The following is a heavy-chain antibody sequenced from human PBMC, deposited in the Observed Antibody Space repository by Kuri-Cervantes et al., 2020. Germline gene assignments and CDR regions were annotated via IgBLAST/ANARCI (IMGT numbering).Heavy chain of an antibody. Sequence: SETLSLTCSVSGGSISSSSYYWGWIRQPPGKGLEWIGEINHSGSTNYNPSLKSRVTISVDTSKNQFSLKLSSVTAADTAVYYCARGSRNYYYYYMDVWGKGTTVTVSS. CDR3: ARGSRNYYYYYMDV. J-gene: IGHJ6*03. CDR2: INHSGST. V-gene: IGHV4-39*07. CDR1: GGSISSSSYY.